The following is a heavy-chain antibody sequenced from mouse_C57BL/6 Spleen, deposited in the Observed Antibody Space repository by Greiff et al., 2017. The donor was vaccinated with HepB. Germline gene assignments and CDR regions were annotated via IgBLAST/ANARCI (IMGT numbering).Heavy chain of an antibody. V-gene: IGHV2-2*01. Sequence: QVQLQQSGPGLVQPSQSLSITCTVSGFPLTSYGVHWVRQSPGKGLEWLGVIWSGGSTDYNAAFISRLSISKDNSTSQVFFKMNSLQADDTAIYYCARNWNGSSSFYFCYWGQGTTLTVSS. CDR3: ARNWNGSSSFYFCY. CDR1: GFPLTSYG. CDR2: IWSGGST. J-gene: IGHJ2*01. D-gene: IGHD1-1*01.